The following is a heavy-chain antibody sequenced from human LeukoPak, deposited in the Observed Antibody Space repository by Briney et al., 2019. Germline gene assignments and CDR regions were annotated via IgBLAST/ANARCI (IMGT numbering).Heavy chain of an antibody. J-gene: IGHJ3*02. Sequence: GASVKVSCKASGYTFTGYYVHWVRQAAGQGLEWMGWINPNSGGTKYAQKFQGWVTMTRDTSISTAYMELSRLRSDDTAVYYCARDSVAVHAFDIWGQGTMVTVSS. D-gene: IGHD2-2*01. V-gene: IGHV1-2*04. CDR2: INPNSGGT. CDR1: GYTFTGYY. CDR3: ARDSVAVHAFDI.